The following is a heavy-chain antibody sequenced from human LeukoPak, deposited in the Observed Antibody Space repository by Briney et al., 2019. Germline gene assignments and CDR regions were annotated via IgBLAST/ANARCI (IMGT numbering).Heavy chain of an antibody. D-gene: IGHD2-2*01. Sequence: GGSLRLSCAASGFTFSSYAMSWVRQAPGKGLEWVSAISGSGGSTYYADSVKGRFTISRDNSKNTLYLQMNSLRAEDTAVYYCWVYCSSTSCPRYYMDVWGKGTTVTVSS. CDR1: GFTFSSYA. V-gene: IGHV3-23*01. CDR2: ISGSGGST. J-gene: IGHJ6*03. CDR3: WVYCSSTSCPRYYMDV.